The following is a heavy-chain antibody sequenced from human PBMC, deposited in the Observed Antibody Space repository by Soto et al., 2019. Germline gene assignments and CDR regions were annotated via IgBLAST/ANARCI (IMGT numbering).Heavy chain of an antibody. D-gene: IGHD5-18*01. J-gene: IGHJ4*02. Sequence: GGSLRLSCAASGFTFSSYAMSWVRQAPGKGLEWVSAISGSGGSTYYADSVKGRFTISRDNSKNTLYLQMNSLRAEDTAVYYCAKDFFGGYSYGPFDYWGQGTLVTVSS. CDR1: GFTFSSYA. CDR2: ISGSGGST. V-gene: IGHV3-23*01. CDR3: AKDFFGGYSYGPFDY.